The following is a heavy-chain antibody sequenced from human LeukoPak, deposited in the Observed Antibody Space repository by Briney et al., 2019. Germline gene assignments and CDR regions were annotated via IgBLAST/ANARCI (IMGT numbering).Heavy chain of an antibody. Sequence: SETLSLTCTVSGGSISSGSYYWSWIRQPAGKGLEWIGRIYTSGSTNYNPSLKSRVTISVDTSKNQFSLKLSSVTAADTAVFYCARETYSRIAARPDAFDIWGQGTMVTVSS. CDR1: GGSISSGSYY. D-gene: IGHD6-6*01. J-gene: IGHJ3*02. CDR2: IYTSGST. CDR3: ARETYSRIAARPDAFDI. V-gene: IGHV4-61*02.